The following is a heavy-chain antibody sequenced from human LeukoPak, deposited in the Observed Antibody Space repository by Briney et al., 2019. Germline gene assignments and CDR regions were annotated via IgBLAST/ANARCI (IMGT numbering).Heavy chain of an antibody. CDR3: ARDLTGATVTTYFDY. Sequence: GGSLRLSCAASGFTFSSYGMHWVRQAPGKGLEGVADIWYDGSNKYYADSVKGRFTISRDNSKNTLYLQMNSLRAEDTAVYYCARDLTGATVTTYFDYWGQGTLVTVSS. CDR1: GFTFSSYG. V-gene: IGHV3-33*01. CDR2: IWYDGSNK. D-gene: IGHD4-17*01. J-gene: IGHJ4*02.